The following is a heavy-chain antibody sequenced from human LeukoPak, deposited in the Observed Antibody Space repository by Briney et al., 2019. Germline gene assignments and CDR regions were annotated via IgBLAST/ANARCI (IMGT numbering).Heavy chain of an antibody. V-gene: IGHV3-23*01. D-gene: IGHD1-1*01. CDR2: ISGSGGGT. CDR1: GFTFSSYA. CDR3: AKIPDIAWTTCSDP. J-gene: IGHJ5*02. Sequence: GGSLRLSCAASGFTFSSYAMSWVRQAPGKGLEWVSGISGSGGGTYYADSVKGRFTISRDNSKNMLYLQMNSLRAEDTAVYYCAKIPDIAWTTCSDPRGQGTLVTVSS.